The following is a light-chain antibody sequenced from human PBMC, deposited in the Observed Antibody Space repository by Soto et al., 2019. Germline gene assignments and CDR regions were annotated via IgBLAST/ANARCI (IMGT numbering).Light chain of an antibody. J-gene: IGLJ1*01. CDR2: DVS. V-gene: IGLV2-14*01. CDR1: SSDDGGYNY. Sequence: QSALTQPASVSGSPGQSITISCTGTSSDDGGYNYVSWYQQHPGKAPKLMIYDVSNRPSGVSNRFSGSKSGNTASLTISGLQAVDEADYYCSSYTSSSTLYVFGTGTKVTVL. CDR3: SSYTSSSTLYV.